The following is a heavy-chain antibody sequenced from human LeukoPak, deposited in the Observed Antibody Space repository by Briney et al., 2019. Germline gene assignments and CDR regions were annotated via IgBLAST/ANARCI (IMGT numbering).Heavy chain of an antibody. V-gene: IGHV4-59*08. CDR2: IYYSGST. CDR3: ARQTPGREWIQLWWEPSGMDV. J-gene: IGHJ6*02. Sequence: SETLSLTCTVSGGSISSYYWSWIRQPPGKGLEWIGYIYYSGSTNYNPSLKSRVTISVDTSKNQFSLKLSSVTAADTAVYYCARQTPGREWIQLWWEPSGMDVWGQGTTVTVSS. D-gene: IGHD5-18*01. CDR1: GGSISSYY.